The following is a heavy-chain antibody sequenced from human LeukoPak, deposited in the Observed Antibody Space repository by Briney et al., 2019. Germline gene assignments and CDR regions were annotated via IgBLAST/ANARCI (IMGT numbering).Heavy chain of an antibody. V-gene: IGHV3-64*01. J-gene: IGHJ4*02. Sequence: GGSLRLSCAASGFTFSSYAMHWVRQAPGKGLEYVSAISSNGGSTYYANSVKGRFTISRDNSKNTLYLQMNSLRAEDTAVYYCAKDRPYYDILTGYYWGQGTLVTVSS. D-gene: IGHD3-9*01. CDR2: ISSNGGST. CDR3: AKDRPYYDILTGYY. CDR1: GFTFSSYA.